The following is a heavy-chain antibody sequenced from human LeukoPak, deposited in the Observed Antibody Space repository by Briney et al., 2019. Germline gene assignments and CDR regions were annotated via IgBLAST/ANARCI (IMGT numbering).Heavy chain of an antibody. Sequence: SETLSLTCTVSGGSINSYYWSWIRQPPGKGLEWIGYIYYSGSTNYNPSLQSRVTISVDTSKNQFSLKLSSVTAADTAVYYCARDKGESGAFDIWGQGTMVTVSS. D-gene: IGHD3-16*01. CDR3: ARDKGESGAFDI. CDR1: GGSINSYY. J-gene: IGHJ3*02. V-gene: IGHV4-59*01. CDR2: IYYSGST.